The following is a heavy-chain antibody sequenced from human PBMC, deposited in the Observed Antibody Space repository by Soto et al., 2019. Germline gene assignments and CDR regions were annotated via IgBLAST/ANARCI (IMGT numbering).Heavy chain of an antibody. CDR2: ISGSGSTI. CDR3: AKVFYYYDSSGYYYFDY. D-gene: IGHD3-22*01. Sequence: GGSLRLSCAASGFTFSSYAVGWVRQAPGKGPEWISSISGSGSTIYYAESVKGRFTISSDNSKNTLYLQMSSLRAEDTAVYYCAKVFYYYDSSGYYYFDYWGQGTLVTVSS. J-gene: IGHJ4*02. CDR1: GFTFSSYA. V-gene: IGHV3-23*01.